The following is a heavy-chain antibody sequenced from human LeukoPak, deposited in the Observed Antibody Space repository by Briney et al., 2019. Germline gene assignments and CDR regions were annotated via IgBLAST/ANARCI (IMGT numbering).Heavy chain of an antibody. CDR3: AREASSSGWYGTHWFFDF. V-gene: IGHV3-21*01. CDR2: ISSSSSYI. Sequence: GGSLRLSCAASGFTFSSYSMNWVRQAPGKGLEWVSSISSSSSYIHYADSVKGRFTISRDNAKNSLYLQMNSLRAEDTAVCYCAREASSSGWYGTHWFFDFWGRGTLVTVSS. J-gene: IGHJ2*01. D-gene: IGHD6-19*01. CDR1: GFTFSSYS.